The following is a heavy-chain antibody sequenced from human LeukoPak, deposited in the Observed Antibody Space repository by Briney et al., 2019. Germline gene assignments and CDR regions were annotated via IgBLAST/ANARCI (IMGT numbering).Heavy chain of an antibody. J-gene: IGHJ5*02. D-gene: IGHD5-18*01. CDR1: GYTFTSYG. Sequence: ASVKVSCKASGYTFTSYGISWVRQAPGQGLEWMGWISAYNGNTNYAQKLQGRVTMTTDTSTSTAYMELRSLRSDDTAVYYCANSMGGYSYGTNWFDPLGQGTLVTVSS. CDR2: ISAYNGNT. CDR3: ANSMGGYSYGTNWFDP. V-gene: IGHV1-18*01.